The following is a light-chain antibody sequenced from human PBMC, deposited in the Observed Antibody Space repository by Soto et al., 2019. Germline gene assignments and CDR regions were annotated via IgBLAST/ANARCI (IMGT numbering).Light chain of an antibody. J-gene: IGLJ3*02. V-gene: IGLV2-11*01. CDR1: SSDVGGYNY. CDR3: CSYAGSYSWV. Sequence: QSALTQPRSVSGSPGQSVTISCTGTSSDVGGYNYVSWYQQHPGEAPKLMIYDVGKRPSGVPDRFSGSKSGNTASLTISGLQAEDEAEYYCCSYAGSYSWVFGGGTKVTVL. CDR2: DVG.